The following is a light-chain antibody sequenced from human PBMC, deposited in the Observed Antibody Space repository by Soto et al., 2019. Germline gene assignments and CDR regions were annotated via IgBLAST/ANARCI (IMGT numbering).Light chain of an antibody. CDR3: SSFTSSSSYV. Sequence: QSVLAQPASVSGSPGQSIGISCTGTSSDVGSYNSVSWYQQYPGKAPTLMIHDVSDRPSGVSNRFSGSKSGNTASLTISGLQAEDEADYYCSSFTSSSSYVFGSGTRSPS. CDR1: SSDVGSYNS. J-gene: IGLJ1*01. CDR2: DVS. V-gene: IGLV2-14*03.